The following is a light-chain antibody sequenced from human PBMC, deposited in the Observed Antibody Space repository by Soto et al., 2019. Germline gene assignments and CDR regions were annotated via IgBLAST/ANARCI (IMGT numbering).Light chain of an antibody. V-gene: IGKV3-15*01. CDR3: QQYRDWPPQT. J-gene: IGKJ2*01. CDR2: GAS. CDR1: QSVSRN. Sequence: EVVLTQSPATLSVSPGDRATLSCRASQSVSRNLAWCQQKPGQPPRLLIYGASTRATSVPARFSGSGSATEFTLSISSLQSEDVAVYYCQQYRDWPPQTFGQGTKLEI.